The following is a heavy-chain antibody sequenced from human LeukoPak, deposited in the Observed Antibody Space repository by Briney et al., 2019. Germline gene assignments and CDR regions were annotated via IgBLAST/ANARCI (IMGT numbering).Heavy chain of an antibody. J-gene: IGHJ5*02. CDR3: ARTPTYCGGDCYYFDP. Sequence: SQTLSLTCAVSGGSISSSGYSWSWIRQPPGKGLEWIGYIHHTGSTYYNPSLKSRVTISVDRSKNQFSLKLSSVTAADTAMYFCARTPTYCGGDCYYFDPWGQGTLVTVSS. CDR1: GGSISSSGYS. CDR2: IHHTGST. V-gene: IGHV4-30-2*01. D-gene: IGHD2-21*02.